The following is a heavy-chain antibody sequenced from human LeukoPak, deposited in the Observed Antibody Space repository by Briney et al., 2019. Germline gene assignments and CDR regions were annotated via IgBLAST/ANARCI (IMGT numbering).Heavy chain of an antibody. CDR1: SGSISSYY. J-gene: IGHJ5*02. CDR2: IYSSGST. Sequence: SETLSLTCTVSSGSISSYYWSWIRQPPGKGVEWIGYIYSSGSTNYNPSLKSRVTISVDTSKNQFSLKLSSVTAADTAVYYCARPWHDSSIVGFDPWGQGTLVTVSS. CDR3: ARPWHDSSIVGFDP. D-gene: IGHD4-11*01. V-gene: IGHV4-59*01.